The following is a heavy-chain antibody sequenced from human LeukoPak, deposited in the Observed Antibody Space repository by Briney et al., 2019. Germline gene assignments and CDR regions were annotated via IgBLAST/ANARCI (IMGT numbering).Heavy chain of an antibody. CDR3: ARRYVSGRGYFFDY. CDR2: IYPGDSDS. J-gene: IGHJ4*02. Sequence: GESLKISCKASGYSFTTSYIGWVRQMPGKGLEYMGIIYPGDSDSRYSPSFQGQVTLSVDKSSRIAYLQWRSLKASDTAMYYCARRYVSGRGYFFDYWGQGTLVTVSS. CDR1: GYSFTTSY. D-gene: IGHD3-10*01. V-gene: IGHV5-51*01.